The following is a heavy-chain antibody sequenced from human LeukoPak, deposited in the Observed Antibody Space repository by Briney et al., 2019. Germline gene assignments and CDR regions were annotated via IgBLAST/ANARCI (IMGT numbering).Heavy chain of an antibody. J-gene: IGHJ4*02. CDR3: ARESPSYCSSTSCYIGGFDY. CDR2: IYYSGST. V-gene: IGHV4-31*03. CDR1: GGSISSGGYY. D-gene: IGHD2-2*02. Sequence: SETLSLTCTVSGGSISSGGYYWSWIRQHPGKGLEWIGYIYYSGSTYYNPSLKSRVTISVDTSKNQFSLKLSSVPAADTAVYYCARESPSYCSSTSCYIGGFDYWGQGTLVTVSS.